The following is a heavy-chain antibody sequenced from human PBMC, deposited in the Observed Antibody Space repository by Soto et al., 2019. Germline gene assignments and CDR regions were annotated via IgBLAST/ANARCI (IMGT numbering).Heavy chain of an antibody. D-gene: IGHD4-4*01. J-gene: IGHJ6*02. CDR3: AREGEGFYSNHPRDYYYYGMDV. Sequence: GGSLRLSCAASGFTFSSYAMHWVRQAPGKGLEWVAVISYDGSNKYYADSVKGRFTISRDNSKNTLYLQMNSLRAEDTAVYYCAREGEGFYSNHPRDYYYYGMDVWGQGTTVTVSS. CDR2: ISYDGSNK. CDR1: GFTFSSYA. V-gene: IGHV3-30-3*01.